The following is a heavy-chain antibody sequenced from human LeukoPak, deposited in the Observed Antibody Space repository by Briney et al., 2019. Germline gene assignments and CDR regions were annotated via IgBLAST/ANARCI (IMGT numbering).Heavy chain of an antibody. CDR1: GFNFSYYA. J-gene: IGHJ4*02. D-gene: IGHD1-26*01. Sequence: GGSLRLSCTASGFNFSYYAMRWVRQAPGKGLAWVALIWFDGSNYYYEDSVKGRFTISRDNSKDTVFLQMNSLTVDDTAVYYCARLVGGTTGATDYWGQGSLVSVS. CDR3: ARLVGGTTGATDY. V-gene: IGHV3-33*01. CDR2: IWFDGSNY.